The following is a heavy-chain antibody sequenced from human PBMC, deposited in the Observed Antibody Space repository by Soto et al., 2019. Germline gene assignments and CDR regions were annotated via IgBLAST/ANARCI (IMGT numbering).Heavy chain of an antibody. V-gene: IGHV3-21*01. CDR1: GFSFSSYS. Sequence: EVQLVESGGGLVKPGGSLRLSCAASGFSFSSYSINWFRQAPGKGLEWVSSISSSSNHVYYADSVKGRFTISRDNAKSALFLQMNSLRTEDTAVYYCARDLPLYTGVFDMWGQGKMVTVSS. D-gene: IGHD2-2*02. CDR2: ISSSSNHV. J-gene: IGHJ3*02. CDR3: ARDLPLYTGVFDM.